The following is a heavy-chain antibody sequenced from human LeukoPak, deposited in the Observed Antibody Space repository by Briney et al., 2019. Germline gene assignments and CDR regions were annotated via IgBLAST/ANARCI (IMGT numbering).Heavy chain of an antibody. CDR1: GYAFTGYH. J-gene: IGHJ4*02. D-gene: IGHD2-2*01. CDR2: INPNSGDT. V-gene: IGHV1-2*06. CDR3: ARDYCSSTSCLFDC. Sequence: ASVKVYCKASGYAFTGYHMHRVRQAPGQGLEWMGRINPNSGDTNYAQKFQGRVTMTRDTSISTAYMELSRLRSDDTAVYYCARDYCSSTSCLFDCWGQGTLVAVSS.